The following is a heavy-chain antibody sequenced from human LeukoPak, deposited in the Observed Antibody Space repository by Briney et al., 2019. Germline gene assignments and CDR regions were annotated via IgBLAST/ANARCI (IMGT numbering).Heavy chain of an antibody. CDR2: FDPEDGET. CDR1: GYTLTELS. D-gene: IGHD3-3*01. Sequence: ASVKVSCKVSGYTLTELSMHWVRQAPGKGLEWMGGFDPEDGETIYAQKFQGRVTMTEDTSTDTAYMELSSLRSEDTAVYYCATARTPFDVLRFLEWPRHNWFDPWGQGTLVTVSS. J-gene: IGHJ5*02. V-gene: IGHV1-24*01. CDR3: ATARTPFDVLRFLEWPRHNWFDP.